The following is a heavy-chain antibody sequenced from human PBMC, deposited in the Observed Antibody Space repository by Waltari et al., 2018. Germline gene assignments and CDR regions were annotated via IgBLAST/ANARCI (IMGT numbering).Heavy chain of an antibody. CDR1: GGTFSSYT. Sequence: QVQLVQSGAEVKKPGSSVKVSCKASGGTFSSYTISWVRQAPGQGLEWMGRIIPSLGIANYAQKFQGRVTITADKSTSTAYMELSSLRSEDTAVYYCARGSSSGLKAGAFDIWGQGTMVTVSS. CDR2: IIPSLGIA. V-gene: IGHV1-69*02. CDR3: ARGSSSGLKAGAFDI. J-gene: IGHJ3*02. D-gene: IGHD6-19*01.